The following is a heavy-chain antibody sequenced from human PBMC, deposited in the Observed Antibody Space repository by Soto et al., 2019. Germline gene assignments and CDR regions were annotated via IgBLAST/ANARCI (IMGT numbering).Heavy chain of an antibody. D-gene: IGHD6-19*01. CDR1: GYTFTSYG. CDR3: ARWESSEALWFDP. J-gene: IGHJ5*02. V-gene: IGHV1-18*01. Sequence: ASVKFSCKASGYTFTSYGISWVRQAPGQGLECMGWISAYNGNTNDXXKLQGRVXXTADTATSTAXMELRSLRSDDTAVYYRARWESSEALWFDPXX. CDR2: ISAYNGNT.